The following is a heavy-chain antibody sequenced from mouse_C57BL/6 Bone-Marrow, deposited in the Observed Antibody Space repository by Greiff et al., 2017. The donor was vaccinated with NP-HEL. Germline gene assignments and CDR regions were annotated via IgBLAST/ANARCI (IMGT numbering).Heavy chain of an antibody. CDR2: IYPRDGST. Sequence: LVESGPELVKPGASVKLSCKASGYTFTSYDINWVKQRPGQGLEWIGWIYPRDGSTKYNEKFKGKATLTVDTSSSTAYMELHSLTSEDSAVYFCAIGDWDAMDYWGQGTSVTVSS. J-gene: IGHJ4*01. D-gene: IGHD4-1*01. V-gene: IGHV1-85*01. CDR3: AIGDWDAMDY. CDR1: GYTFTSYD.